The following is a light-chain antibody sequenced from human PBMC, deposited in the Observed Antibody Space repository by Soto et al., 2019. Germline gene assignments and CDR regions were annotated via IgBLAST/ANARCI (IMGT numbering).Light chain of an antibody. J-gene: IGKJ5*01. CDR3: QQSYSIPFT. CDR2: AAS. Sequence: DIQMTQSPSTLSASVGDRVTITCRASQSINNWLAWYQQKPGKAPKLLIYAASSLQSGVPSRFSGSGSGTDFTLTISSLQPEDFATYYCQQSYSIPFTFGQGTRLEIK. CDR1: QSINNW. V-gene: IGKV1-39*01.